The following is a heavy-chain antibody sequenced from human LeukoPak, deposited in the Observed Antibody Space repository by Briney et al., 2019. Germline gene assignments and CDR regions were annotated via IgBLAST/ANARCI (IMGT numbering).Heavy chain of an antibody. CDR2: IDISGTYI. V-gene: IGHV3-21*01. D-gene: IGHD1-26*01. CDR3: TRDLSATARAYDY. Sequence: GGSLRLSCAASGFILSDYNMNWVRQAPGKGLEWVSFIDISGTYITYADSVKGRFTVSRDNAKNSLYLQMNSLRAEDTAVYYCTRDLSATARAYDYWGQGTLVTDSS. CDR1: GFILSDYN. J-gene: IGHJ4*02.